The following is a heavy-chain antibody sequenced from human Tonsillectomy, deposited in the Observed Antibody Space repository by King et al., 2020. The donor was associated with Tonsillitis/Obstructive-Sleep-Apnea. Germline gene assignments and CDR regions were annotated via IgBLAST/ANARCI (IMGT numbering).Heavy chain of an antibody. CDR3: AREGGALFYFDY. V-gene: IGHV3-53*01. CDR2: IYSGGGT. Sequence: VQLVESGGGLIQPGGSLRLSCVASGFTVSDNYMSWVRQAPGEGLEWVSVIYSGGGTHYADSIKGRFTISRDNSKNTVYLQRNSLRAEDTAVYYCAREGGALFYFDYWGQGTLVTVSS. J-gene: IGHJ4*02. CDR1: GFTVSDNY. D-gene: IGHD3-16*01.